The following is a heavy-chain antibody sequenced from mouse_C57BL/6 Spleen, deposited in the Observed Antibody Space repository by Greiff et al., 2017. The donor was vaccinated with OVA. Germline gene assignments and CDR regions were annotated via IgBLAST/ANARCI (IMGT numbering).Heavy chain of an antibody. CDR1: GYAFSSSW. Sequence: QLQQSGPELVKPGASVKISCKASGYAFSSSWMNWVKQRPGKGLEWIGRIYPGDGDTNYNGKFKGKATLTADKSSSTAYMQLSSLTSEDSAVYFCARTAQATGYFDYWGQGTTLTVSS. CDR3: ARTAQATGYFDY. D-gene: IGHD3-2*02. CDR2: IYPGDGDT. J-gene: IGHJ2*01. V-gene: IGHV1-82*01.